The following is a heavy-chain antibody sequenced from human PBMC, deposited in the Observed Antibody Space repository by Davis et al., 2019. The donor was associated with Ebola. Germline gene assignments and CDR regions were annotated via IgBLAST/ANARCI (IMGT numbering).Heavy chain of an antibody. CDR3: AKSGLDV. J-gene: IGHJ6*02. CDR1: GFNVNDYY. CDR2: INWNGDSI. Sequence: GESLKISCAISGFNVNDYYMSWVRRAPGKGLEWVSGINWNGDSIGYADSVKGRFTISRDNAKNSLYLQMNSLRVEDTALYYCAKSGLDVWGQGTTVTVSS. V-gene: IGHV3-20*04.